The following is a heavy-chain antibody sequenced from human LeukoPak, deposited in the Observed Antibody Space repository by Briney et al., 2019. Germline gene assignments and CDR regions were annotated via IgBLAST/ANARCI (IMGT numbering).Heavy chain of an antibody. J-gene: IGHJ4*02. CDR1: GFAFSSYA. CDR2: ISGSGGST. CDR3: ARVPGYSSSWYRPEDY. D-gene: IGHD6-13*01. Sequence: GGSLRLSCAASGFAFSSYAMSWVRQAPGKGLEWVSAISGSGGSTYYADSVKGRFTISRDNSKNTLYLQMNSLRAEDTAVYYCARVPGYSSSWYRPEDYWGQGTLVTVSS. V-gene: IGHV3-23*01.